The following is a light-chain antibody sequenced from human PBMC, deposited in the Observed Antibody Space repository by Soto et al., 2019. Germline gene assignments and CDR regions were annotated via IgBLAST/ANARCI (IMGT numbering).Light chain of an antibody. V-gene: IGKV3-15*01. CDR2: GAS. Sequence: EIVMTQSPATLSVSPGERLTLSCRASQTVSTNLAWYQQKPGQAPRLLIYGASTRATGIPARFSGGGSGTEFTLTISSLQSEDSALYYCHQYHSWPGTIGQGTKVEIK. CDR1: QTVSTN. CDR3: HQYHSWPGT. J-gene: IGKJ1*01.